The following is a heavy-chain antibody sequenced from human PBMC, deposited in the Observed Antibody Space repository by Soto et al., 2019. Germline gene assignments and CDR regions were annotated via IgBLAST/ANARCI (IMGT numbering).Heavy chain of an antibody. V-gene: IGHV3-23*05. CDR2: IYGSGRTT. J-gene: IGHJ4*02. CDR3: ATVHNTSRSFNF. D-gene: IGHD1-20*01. CDR1: GLPHSSFA. Sequence: GGSLTLSCTASGLPHSSFAIMLVRQAPGRGLECVSGIYGSGRTTYYGDSVKGRFTVSRDNSKNTLDLQMSSLRAEDTAVYYCATVHNTSRSFNFWGRGTLVTVSS.